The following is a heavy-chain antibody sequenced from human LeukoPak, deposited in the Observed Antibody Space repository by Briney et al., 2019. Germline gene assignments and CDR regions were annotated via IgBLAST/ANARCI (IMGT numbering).Heavy chain of an antibody. CDR1: GYNFATYW. V-gene: IGHV5-51*01. Sequence: GESLKISCKASGYNFATYWIGWVRQMPGKGLEWMGTIDPSDSETRYTPSFQGQVTISVDKSLTTAYLQWNSLKASDTAMYYCARQTAMGRSGDYWGQGTLVTVSS. CDR3: ARQTAMGRSGDY. D-gene: IGHD5-18*01. CDR2: IDPSDSET. J-gene: IGHJ4*02.